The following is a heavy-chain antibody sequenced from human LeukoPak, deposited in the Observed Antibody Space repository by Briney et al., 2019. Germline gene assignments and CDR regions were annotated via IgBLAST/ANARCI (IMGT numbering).Heavy chain of an antibody. D-gene: IGHD3-22*01. CDR3: ARSKYSYDSSGPDFDY. CDR1: GFTFSSYA. V-gene: IGHV3-64*01. CDR2: ISSNGGST. J-gene: IGHJ4*02. Sequence: GGSLRLSCAASGFTFSSYAMHWVRQAPGKGLEYVSAISSNGGSTYYANSVKGRFTISRDNPKNTLYLQMGSLRAEDMAVYYCARSKYSYDSSGPDFDYWGQGTLVTVSS.